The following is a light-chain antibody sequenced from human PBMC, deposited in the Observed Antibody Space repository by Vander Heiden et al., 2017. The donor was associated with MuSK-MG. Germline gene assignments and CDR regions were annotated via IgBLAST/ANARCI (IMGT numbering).Light chain of an antibody. CDR3: QQDDSTPYT. CDR1: QTLLYSSNNKNY. V-gene: IGKV4-1*01. J-gene: IGKJ2*01. CDR2: WAS. Sequence: DIVMTQSPDSLAVSLGERATVNCKSSQTLLYSSNNKNYLAWYQKKPGQPPKLLIHWASTRESGVPDRFSGSGSGTYFNLTISSLQAEDVAVYYCQQDDSTPYTFGQGTKLEIK.